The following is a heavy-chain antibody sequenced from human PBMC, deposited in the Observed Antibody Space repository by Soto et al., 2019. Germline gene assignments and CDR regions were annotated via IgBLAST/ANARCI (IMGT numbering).Heavy chain of an antibody. CDR2: INHSGSS. CDR3: ARGGTGHMDV. J-gene: IGHJ6*03. Sequence: QVQLQQWGAGLLKPSETLSLTCAVYGGSFSDYYWSWIRQPPGKGLEWIGEINHSGSSNYNPSLKSRVTTSVDTSENQFSLRLSSVTAAHTAVYYCARGGTGHMDVWGKGITVTVSS. V-gene: IGHV4-34*01. CDR1: GGSFSDYY.